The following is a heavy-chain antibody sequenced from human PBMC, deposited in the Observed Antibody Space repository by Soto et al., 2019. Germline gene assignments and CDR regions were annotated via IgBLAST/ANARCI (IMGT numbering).Heavy chain of an antibody. J-gene: IGHJ4*02. CDR3: ARGGSMVTESYFDF. V-gene: IGHV1-2*02. Sequence: ASVKVSFKTSGYSFGDFYIHWVRQAPGQGLEWMGWMNPDSGVTDLAQKFRGRVTLARDTSTNTAYMALDRLSSEDNGVYYCARGGSMVTESYFDFWGQGTLVTVSS. D-gene: IGHD2-21*02. CDR2: MNPDSGVT. CDR1: GYSFGDFY.